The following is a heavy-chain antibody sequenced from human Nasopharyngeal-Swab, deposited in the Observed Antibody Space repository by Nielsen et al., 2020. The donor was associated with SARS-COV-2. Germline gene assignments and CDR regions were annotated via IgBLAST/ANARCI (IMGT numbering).Heavy chain of an antibody. V-gene: IGHV5-51*01. CDR2: SYPGYSDT. CDR1: GYSFTNYW. CDR3: TRLGHCSGGSCYALGPDY. Sequence: GGSLRLSCKVSGYSFTNYWIGWVRQIPGKGLEWMGISYPGYSDTRYSPSFQGQVTISADKSISTTHLQWSSLQASDTAMYFCTRLGHCSGGSCYALGPDYWGQGTQVTVSS. J-gene: IGHJ4*02. D-gene: IGHD2-15*01.